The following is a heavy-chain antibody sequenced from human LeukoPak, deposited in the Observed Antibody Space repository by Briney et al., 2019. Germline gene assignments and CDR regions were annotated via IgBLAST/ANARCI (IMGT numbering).Heavy chain of an antibody. CDR2: ISSSGSYT. V-gene: IGHV3-11*03. Sequence: PGGSLRLSCAASGFRFSDEYMSWIRQAPGQGLEWISYISSSGSYTNYADSVRGRFTISRDNAKNSLFLQMNSLRGEDTAVYFCVRSRGTGPGAHFDVWGQGGLVSVSS. J-gene: IGHJ4*02. CDR3: VRSRGTGPGAHFDV. CDR1: GFRFSDEY. D-gene: IGHD3/OR15-3a*01.